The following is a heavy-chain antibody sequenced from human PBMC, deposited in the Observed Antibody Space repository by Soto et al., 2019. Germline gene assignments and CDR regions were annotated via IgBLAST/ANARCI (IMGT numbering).Heavy chain of an antibody. J-gene: IGHJ5*02. CDR3: ARPAGESGSYSCWFDP. V-gene: IGHV4-39*01. CDR2: IYYSGST. D-gene: IGHD1-26*01. CDR1: GGSISSSSYY. Sequence: QLQLQESPPGLVKPSETLSLTCTVSGGSISSSSYYWGWIRQPPGKGLEWLGSIYYSGSTYYNPSLKRRVTISVDTSKEQYCMKLGSVTAADTAVYYCARPAGESGSYSCWFDPWGEGTLVTVSS.